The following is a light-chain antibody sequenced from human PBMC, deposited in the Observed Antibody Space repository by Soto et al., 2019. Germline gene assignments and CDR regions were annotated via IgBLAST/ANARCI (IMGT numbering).Light chain of an antibody. V-gene: IGKV3D-15*01. CDR3: QQSDSNPPT. CDR1: QSVTSN. Sequence: EIVMKQSPVTLSVYKEERATLSCRASQSVTSNLAWYQQKLGQAPRLLIYGVSSRATGIPDRFSGSGSGTDFTLTISSLQPEDFATYYCQQSDSNPPTFGQGTKVDIK. CDR2: GVS. J-gene: IGKJ1*01.